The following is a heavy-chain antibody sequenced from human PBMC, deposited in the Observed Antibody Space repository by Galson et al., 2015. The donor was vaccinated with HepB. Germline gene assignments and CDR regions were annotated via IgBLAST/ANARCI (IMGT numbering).Heavy chain of an antibody. V-gene: IGHV1-18*01. CDR1: GYSFLNYG. CDR3: ARGGFVAVVTATLNNWFDP. CDR2: ISGYDGST. J-gene: IGHJ5*02. D-gene: IGHD2-15*01. Sequence: SVKVSCKASGYSFLNYGVSWVRQAPGQGLEWMGWISGYDGSTNYAQKFQGRVTMTTETSTTTAYMELRSLRSDDTAVYYCARGGFVAVVTATLNNWFDPWGQGTLVTVSS.